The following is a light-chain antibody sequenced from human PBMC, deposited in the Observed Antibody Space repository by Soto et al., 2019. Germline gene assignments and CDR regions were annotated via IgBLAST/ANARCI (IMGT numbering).Light chain of an antibody. CDR1: SSDVGGYNY. Sequence: QSALTQPASVSGSPGQSITISCTGTSSDVGGYNYVSWYQQHPGKAPKLMIYEVSNRPSGVSNRFSGSKSGNTASLTISGLQAEDEADYYCSSYTSSSTFYVFETGTQLTVL. CDR2: EVS. CDR3: SSYTSSSTFYV. V-gene: IGLV2-14*01. J-gene: IGLJ1*01.